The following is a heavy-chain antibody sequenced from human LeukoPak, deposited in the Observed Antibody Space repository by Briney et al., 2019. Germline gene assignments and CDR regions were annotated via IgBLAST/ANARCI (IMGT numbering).Heavy chain of an antibody. CDR3: ARAEAPIRPFDY. Sequence: GGSLRLSCAASGFTFSSYEMNWVRQAPVKGLEWVSYISSSGSTIYYADSVKGRSTISRDNAKNSLYLQMNGLRAEDTAVYYCARAEAPIRPFDYWGQGILVTVSS. CDR2: ISSSGSTI. J-gene: IGHJ4*02. D-gene: IGHD2-2*02. V-gene: IGHV3-48*03. CDR1: GFTFSSYE.